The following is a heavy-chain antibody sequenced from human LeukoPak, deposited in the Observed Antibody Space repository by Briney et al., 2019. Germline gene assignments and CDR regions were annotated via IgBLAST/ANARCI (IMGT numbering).Heavy chain of an antibody. CDR1: GGSFSGYY. D-gene: IGHD5-18*01. J-gene: IGHJ4*02. CDR2: INHSGST. V-gene: IGHV4-34*01. Sequence: SETLSLTCAVYGGSFSGYYWSWIRQSPGKGLEWIGEINHSGSTNYNPSLKSRVTISVDTSKNQFSLKLSSVTAADTAVYYCARVYSYGYVNYWGQGTLVTVSS. CDR3: ARVYSYGYVNY.